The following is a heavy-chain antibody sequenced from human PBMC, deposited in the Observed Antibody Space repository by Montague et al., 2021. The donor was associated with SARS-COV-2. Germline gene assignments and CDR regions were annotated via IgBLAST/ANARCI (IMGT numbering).Heavy chain of an antibody. CDR2: INSDGRTP. CDR3: VGDVAETGTRFDP. V-gene: IGHV3-74*01. Sequence: SLRLSCAASGFPFTNYWMHLVRQAPGKGLVWVSRINSDGRTPTYXDSVKGRFTISRDNAENTVYLQMNSLRVEDTAVYHCVGDVAETGTRFDPWGQGTLVIVSS. CDR1: GFPFTNYW. D-gene: IGHD6-19*01. J-gene: IGHJ5*02.